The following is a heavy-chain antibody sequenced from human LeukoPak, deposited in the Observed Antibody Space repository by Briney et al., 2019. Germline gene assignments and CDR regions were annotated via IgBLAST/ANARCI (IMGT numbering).Heavy chain of an antibody. V-gene: IGHV1-18*01. CDR3: ARDFLWFGEFINWFDP. CDR2: ISAYNGNT. Sequence: ASVKVSCKASGYTFTSYGISWVRQASGQGLEWMGWISAYNGNTNYAQKPQGRVTMTTDTSTSTVYMELRSLRSDDTAVYYCARDFLWFGEFINWFDPWGQGTLVTVSS. CDR1: GYTFTSYG. J-gene: IGHJ5*02. D-gene: IGHD3-10*01.